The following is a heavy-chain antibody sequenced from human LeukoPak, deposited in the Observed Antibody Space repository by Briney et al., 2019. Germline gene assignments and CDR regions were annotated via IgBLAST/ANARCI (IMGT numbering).Heavy chain of an antibody. CDR1: GYSFTSYW. J-gene: IGHJ5*02. D-gene: IGHD3-9*01. Sequence: RGESLKISCKGSGYSFTSYWIGWVRQMPGKGLEWMGIIYPGDSDTRYSPSFQGQVTISADKSISTAYLQWSSLKASDTAMYYCARLPKPYDILTGYYGFWWFDPWGQGTLVTVSS. CDR2: IYPGDSDT. V-gene: IGHV5-51*01. CDR3: ARLPKPYDILTGYYGFWWFDP.